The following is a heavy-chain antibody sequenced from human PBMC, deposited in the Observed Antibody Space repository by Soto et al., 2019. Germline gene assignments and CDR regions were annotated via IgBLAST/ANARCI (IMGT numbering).Heavy chain of an antibody. Sequence: ASVKVSCKASGYTFTSYAMHWVRQAPGQRLEWMGWINAGNGNTKYSQKFQGRVTITRDTSASTAYMGLSSLRSEDTAVYYCARDRFLEWLPNYYYYGMDVWGQGTTVTVSS. D-gene: IGHD3-3*01. J-gene: IGHJ6*02. CDR1: GYTFTSYA. CDR2: INAGNGNT. CDR3: ARDRFLEWLPNYYYYGMDV. V-gene: IGHV1-3*01.